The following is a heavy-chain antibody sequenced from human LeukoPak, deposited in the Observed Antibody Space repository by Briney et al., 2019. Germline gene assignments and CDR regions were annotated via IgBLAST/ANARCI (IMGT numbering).Heavy chain of an antibody. D-gene: IGHD3-22*01. CDR1: GGPTTSYY. CDR2: IYYSGST. CDR3: ARVTSGYRRGSCDY. V-gene: IGHV4-59*01. J-gene: IGHJ4*02. Sequence: SETLSLTCSVSGGPTTSYYWSWIRQPPGKGLEWIGYIYYSGSTNYNPSLKSRVTISVDTSKNQFSLKLSSLTAADTAVYYCARVTSGYRRGSCDYWGQGTLVTVSS.